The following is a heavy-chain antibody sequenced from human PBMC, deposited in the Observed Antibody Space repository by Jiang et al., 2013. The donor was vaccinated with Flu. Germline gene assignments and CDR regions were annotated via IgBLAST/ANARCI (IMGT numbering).Heavy chain of an antibody. D-gene: IGHD2-15*01. CDR3: VKDMSTGGSGWYFDY. Sequence: QLVESGGGLVQPGRSLRLSCAASGFTFEDFAMHWVRQVPGKGLEWVSRINWKSGSIDYVDSVKGRFTISRDNAKNSLYLQMNSLRAEDTALYYCVKDMSTGGSGWYFDYWGPGTLVIVSS. CDR2: INWKSGSI. CDR1: GFTFEDFA. V-gene: IGHV3-9*01. J-gene: IGHJ4*02.